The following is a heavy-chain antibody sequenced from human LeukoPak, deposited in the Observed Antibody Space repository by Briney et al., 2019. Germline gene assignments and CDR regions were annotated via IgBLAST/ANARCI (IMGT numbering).Heavy chain of an antibody. Sequence: PGGSLRLSCAVSGFAFSEHWTIWVRQAPGKGLEWVANINQDESKKYYVDSVEGRFTISRDNAQNSLYLQMNSLRAEDTAVYYCAISTYSSSPSWGQGTLVIVSS. CDR2: INQDESKK. D-gene: IGHD6-6*01. V-gene: IGHV3-7*01. CDR3: AISTYSSSPS. CDR1: GFAFSEHW. J-gene: IGHJ5*02.